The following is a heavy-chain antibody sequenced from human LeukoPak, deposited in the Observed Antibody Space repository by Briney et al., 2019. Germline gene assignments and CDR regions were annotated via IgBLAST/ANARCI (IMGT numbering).Heavy chain of an antibody. J-gene: IGHJ4*02. V-gene: IGHV1-2*02. CDR2: IKPDTGDT. CDR1: GYTFTDYF. CDR3: AREQHCGSTSCPQDV. D-gene: IGHD2-2*01. Sequence: GASVKVSCKASGYTFTDYFIHWVRQAPGHGLEWMGWIKPDTGDTSYAQKFQDRLTTARDTSIRTAYMELTRLRSDDTAIYFCAREQHCGSTSCPQDVWGQGTLVTVSS.